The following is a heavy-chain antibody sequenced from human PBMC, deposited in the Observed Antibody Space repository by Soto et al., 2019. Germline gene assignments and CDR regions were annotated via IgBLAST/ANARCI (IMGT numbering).Heavy chain of an antibody. CDR3: ARDHGGVVGYCYYMDV. CDR1: GYTFTSYA. J-gene: IGHJ6*03. CDR2: INAGNGNT. Sequence: ASVKVSCKASGYTFTSYAMHWVRQAPGQRLEWMGWINAGNGNTKYSQKFQGRVTITRDTSASTAYMELSSLRSEDTAVYYCARDHGGVVGYCYYMDVWGKGTTVTVSS. V-gene: IGHV1-3*01. D-gene: IGHD3-16*01.